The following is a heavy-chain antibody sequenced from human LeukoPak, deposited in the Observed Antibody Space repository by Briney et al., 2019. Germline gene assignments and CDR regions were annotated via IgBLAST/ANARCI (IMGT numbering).Heavy chain of an antibody. CDR2: IYYSGST. V-gene: IGHV4-59*01. Sequence: PSETLSLTCTVSGGSISSYYWSWIRQPPGKGLEWIGYIYYSGSTNYNPSLKSRVTISVDTSKNQFSLKLSSVTAADTAVYYCARADSRYALGGWGQGTLVTVSS. CDR3: ARADSRYALGG. D-gene: IGHD3-9*01. J-gene: IGHJ4*02. CDR1: GGSISSYY.